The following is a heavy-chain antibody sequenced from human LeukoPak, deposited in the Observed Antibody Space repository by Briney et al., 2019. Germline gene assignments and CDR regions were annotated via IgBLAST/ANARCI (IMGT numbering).Heavy chain of an antibody. CDR2: ISWNSGSI. J-gene: IGHJ4*02. Sequence: GGSLRLSCAASGFTFDDYAMHWVRQAPGKGLEWVSGISWNSGSIVYADPVKGRFTISRDNRKNSLYLQMNSLRAEDTASYYCAKDIRGSTSWYGLDYWGQGTLVTVSS. V-gene: IGHV3-9*01. D-gene: IGHD6-13*01. CDR1: GFTFDDYA. CDR3: AKDIRGSTSWYGLDY.